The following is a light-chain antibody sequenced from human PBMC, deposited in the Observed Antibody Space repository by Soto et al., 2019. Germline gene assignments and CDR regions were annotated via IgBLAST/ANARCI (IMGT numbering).Light chain of an antibody. CDR1: SGDIGTYNL. J-gene: IGLJ1*01. CDR3: CSFAGSGTGV. V-gene: IGLV2-23*02. CDR2: EVN. Sequence: QSALTQPASVSGSPGQSIAISCTGTSGDIGTYNLVSWYQQHPGKAPKLMISEVNKRPSGVSDRFSGSKSGDTASLTISGLRTEDEADSYCCSFAGSGTGVFGTGTKVTVL.